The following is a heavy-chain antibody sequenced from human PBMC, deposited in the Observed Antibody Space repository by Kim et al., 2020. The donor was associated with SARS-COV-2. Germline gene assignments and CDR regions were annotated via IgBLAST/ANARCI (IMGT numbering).Heavy chain of an antibody. CDR1: GFTFSSYA. V-gene: IGHV3-23*01. CDR3: AKDRIVSGTRAGRYYYGMAV. D-gene: IGHD3-10*01. Sequence: GGSLRLSCTASGFTFSSYAMSWVRQAPGKGLEWVSAISGSGGSTYYADSVKGRFTISRDNSKNTLYLQMNSLRAEDTAVYYCAKDRIVSGTRAGRYYYGMAVWGHGPKVTVSS. J-gene: IGHJ6*02. CDR2: ISGSGGST.